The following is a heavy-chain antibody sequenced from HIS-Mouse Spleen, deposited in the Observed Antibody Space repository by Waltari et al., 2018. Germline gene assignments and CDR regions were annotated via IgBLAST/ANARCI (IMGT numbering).Heavy chain of an antibody. J-gene: IGHJ2*01. D-gene: IGHD6-13*01. CDR1: GGSISSSSYY. CDR3: AREIPYSSSWYDWYFDL. Sequence: QLQLQESGPGLVKPSETLSLTCTVSGGSISSSSYYWGWIRQPPGKGLEWIGSIYYSGCTYYNPSLKSRVTSAVDTSKNQFSLKLSSVTAADTAVYYCAREIPYSSSWYDWYFDLWGRGTLVTVSS. CDR2: IYYSGCT. V-gene: IGHV4-39*07.